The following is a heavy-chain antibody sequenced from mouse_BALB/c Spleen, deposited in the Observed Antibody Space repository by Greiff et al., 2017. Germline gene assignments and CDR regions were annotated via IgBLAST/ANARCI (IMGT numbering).Heavy chain of an antibody. CDR1: GYSITSDYA. J-gene: IGHJ2*01. D-gene: IGHD2-1*01. V-gene: IGHV3-2*02. Sequence: VQLQQSGPGLVKPSQSLSLTCTVTGYSITSDYAWNWIRQFPGNKLEWMGYISYSGSTSYNPSLKSRISITRDTSKNQFFLQLNSVTTEDTATYYCARAGGNYGVFFDYWGQGTTLTVSS. CDR2: ISYSGST. CDR3: ARAGGNYGVFFDY.